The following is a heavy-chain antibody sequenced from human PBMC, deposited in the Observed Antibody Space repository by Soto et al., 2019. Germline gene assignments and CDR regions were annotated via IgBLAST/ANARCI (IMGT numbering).Heavy chain of an antibody. CDR1: GGTFSSYD. Sequence: QVQLVQSGAEVKKPGSSVKVSCKASGGTFSSYDISWVRQAPGQGLEWMGGVIPVFGTTNYAQKFQGRVTSTADESTSTAYMELSSLRSEDTAVYYCARAIPQTDLSYGMDVWGQGTTVTVSS. CDR3: ARAIPQTDLSYGMDV. J-gene: IGHJ6*02. V-gene: IGHV1-69*01. CDR2: VIPVFGTT.